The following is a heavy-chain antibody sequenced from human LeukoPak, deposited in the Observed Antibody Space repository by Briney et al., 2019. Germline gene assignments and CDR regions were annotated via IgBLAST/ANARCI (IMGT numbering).Heavy chain of an antibody. Sequence: SETLSLTCTVSGGSISSYYWSWIRQPPGKGLEWIGYIYYSGSTNYNPSLKSRVTISVDTSKNQFSLKLSSVTAADTAVYYCASLDPSYDSRGSFDYCGQGTLVTVSS. V-gene: IGHV4-59*01. CDR3: ASLDPSYDSRGSFDY. CDR1: GGSISSYY. D-gene: IGHD3-22*01. J-gene: IGHJ4*02. CDR2: IYYSGST.